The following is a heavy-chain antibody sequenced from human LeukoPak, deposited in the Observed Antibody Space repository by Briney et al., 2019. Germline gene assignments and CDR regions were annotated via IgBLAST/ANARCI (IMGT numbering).Heavy chain of an antibody. Sequence: GRSLRLSCAASGFTFSNYGMHWVRQAPGKGLEWVAVISYDGSNKYYADSVKGRFTISRDNSKNTLYLQMNSLRAEDTAVYYCAKDGGVRAYYFDYWGQGTLVTVSS. D-gene: IGHD2-8*02. CDR2: ISYDGSNK. J-gene: IGHJ4*02. CDR3: AKDGGVRAYYFDY. CDR1: GFTFSNYG. V-gene: IGHV3-30*18.